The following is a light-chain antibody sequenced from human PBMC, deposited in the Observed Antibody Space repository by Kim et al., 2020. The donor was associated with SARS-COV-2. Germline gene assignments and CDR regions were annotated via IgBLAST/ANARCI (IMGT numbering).Light chain of an antibody. CDR1: HGVRDD. CDR2: AAS. V-gene: IGKV1-17*01. J-gene: IGKJ1*01. CDR3: LQYTGYPRT. Sequence: SVGDSSTITCRASHGVRDDLAWFQQKPGKAPGRLIYAASTLQSGVPSRFSGSGSGKEFTLTISSLQPEDFATYYCLQYTGYPRTFGQGTKVDIK.